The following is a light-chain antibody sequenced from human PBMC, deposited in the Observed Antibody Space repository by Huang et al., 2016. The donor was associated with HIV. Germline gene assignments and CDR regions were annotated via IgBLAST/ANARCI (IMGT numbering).Light chain of an antibody. CDR1: QPLLSTANNKSY. V-gene: IGKV4-1*01. CDR2: WAS. CDR3: QQYYSASIT. J-gene: IGKJ5*01. Sequence: DIVMTQSPGSLTVSLGERASINCTSSQPLLSTANNKSYLAWYQQKPRQPPKALIYWASIRESGVPERFSGSGSGTDFTLTISSLQAEDVARYYCQQYYSASITFGQGTRVEI.